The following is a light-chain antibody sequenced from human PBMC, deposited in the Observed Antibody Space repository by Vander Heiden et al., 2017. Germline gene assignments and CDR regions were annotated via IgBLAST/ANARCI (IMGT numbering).Light chain of an antibody. Sequence: DIQMTQSPSPLSASVGDRVTITCRASQSIDNFLNWYQQKPGKAPKLLIYAASKLESWVPSRFSGSRSGTHYSLTISSLQPEDSATYYCQQSYSSPRITFGLGTRLEIE. CDR1: QSIDNF. V-gene: IGKV1-39*01. CDR3: QQSYSSPRIT. J-gene: IGKJ5*01. CDR2: AAS.